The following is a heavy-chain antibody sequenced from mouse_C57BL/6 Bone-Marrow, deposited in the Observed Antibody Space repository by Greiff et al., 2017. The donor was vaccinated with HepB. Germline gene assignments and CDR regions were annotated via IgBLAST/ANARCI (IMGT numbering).Heavy chain of an antibody. CDR1: GFSLTSYG. CDR3: AKSRKVGWYFDV. Sequence: VKLMESGPGLVQPSQSLSITCTVSGFSLTSYGVHWVRQPPGKGLEWLGVIWSGGSTDYNAAFISRLSISKDNSKSQVFFKMNSLQADDTAIYYCAKSRKVGWYFDVWGTGTTVTVSS. J-gene: IGHJ1*03. V-gene: IGHV2-4*01. CDR2: IWSGGST. D-gene: IGHD1-1*02.